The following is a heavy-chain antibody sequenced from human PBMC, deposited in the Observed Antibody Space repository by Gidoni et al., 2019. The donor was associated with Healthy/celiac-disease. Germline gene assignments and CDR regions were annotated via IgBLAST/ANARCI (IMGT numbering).Heavy chain of an antibody. CDR3: ASNPYYDSSGYYPLLYLFDY. J-gene: IGHJ4*02. Sequence: HVQLVQSGAEVKKPGSSVQVSRKASGGTFSSYALSWVRQEPGQGLEWMGGIIPIFGTANYAQKFQGRVTITADKSTSTAYMELSSLRSEDTAVYYCASNPYYDSSGYYPLLYLFDYGGQGTLVTVSS. CDR2: IIPIFGTA. CDR1: GGTFSSYA. V-gene: IGHV1-69*06. D-gene: IGHD3-22*01.